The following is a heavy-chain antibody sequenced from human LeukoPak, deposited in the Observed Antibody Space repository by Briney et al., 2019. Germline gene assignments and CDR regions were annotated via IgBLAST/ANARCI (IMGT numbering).Heavy chain of an antibody. CDR2: INHSGST. CDR1: GGSFSGYY. Sequence: SETLSLTCAVYGGSFSGYYWSWIRQPPGKGLEWIGEINHSGSTNYNPSLKSRVTISVDTSKNQFSLKLSSVTAADTAVYYCATTVGYCNGGSCYGWFDPWGQGTLVTVSS. V-gene: IGHV4-34*01. CDR3: ATTVGYCNGGSCYGWFDP. J-gene: IGHJ5*02. D-gene: IGHD2-15*01.